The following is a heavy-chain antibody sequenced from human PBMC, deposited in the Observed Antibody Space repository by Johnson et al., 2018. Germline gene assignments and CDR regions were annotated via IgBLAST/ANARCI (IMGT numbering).Heavy chain of an antibody. CDR3: AKDSGSYNYYYGMDV. D-gene: IGHD1-26*01. V-gene: IGHV3-30*18. CDR2: ISYDGSNK. J-gene: IGHJ6*02. CDR1: GFTFSNYG. Sequence: QVQLVQSGGGVVRPGGSLRLSCAASGFTFSNYGVHWVRQAPGRGLEWVALISYDGSNKYYADSVKGRFTISRDNSKNTLYLQMNSLRAEDTAVYYCAKDSGSYNYYYGMDVWGQGTTVTVSS.